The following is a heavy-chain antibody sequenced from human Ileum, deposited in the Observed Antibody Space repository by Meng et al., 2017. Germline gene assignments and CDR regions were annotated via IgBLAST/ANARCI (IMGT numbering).Heavy chain of an antibody. J-gene: IGHJ4*02. V-gene: IGHV4-34*01. CDR2: INHGGNT. CDR3: ARVERRGDTRDSCGLDH. Sequence: QRPEWGAGLLKPSETLSLPCAVYGGSLTDHYWSWIRQTPGKGLEWIGEINHGGNTNYNPSLKSRVTISIDTSRDQFSLKLTAVTAAATAVYYCARVERRGDTRDSCGLDHWGQGTLVTVSS. CDR1: GGSLTDHY. D-gene: IGHD3-22*01.